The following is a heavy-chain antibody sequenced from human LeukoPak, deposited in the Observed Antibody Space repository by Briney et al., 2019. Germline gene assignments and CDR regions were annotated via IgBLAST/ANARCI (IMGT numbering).Heavy chain of an antibody. V-gene: IGHV3-21*01. Sequence: GGSLRLSCAASGFTFSSYSMNWVRQAPGKGLEWVSSISSSSSYIYYADSVKGRFTISRGNAKDSLYLQMNSLRAEDTAVYYCAREDSSGHLAFDIWGQGTMVTVSS. CDR2: ISSSSSYI. CDR3: AREDSSGHLAFDI. D-gene: IGHD6-19*01. J-gene: IGHJ3*02. CDR1: GFTFSSYS.